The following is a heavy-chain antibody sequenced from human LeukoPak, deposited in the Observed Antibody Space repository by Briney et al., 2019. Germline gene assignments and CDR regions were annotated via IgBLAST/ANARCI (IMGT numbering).Heavy chain of an antibody. CDR3: ARERSSGFVLDY. Sequence: PGGSLRLSCAASGFTFSNYAMHWVRQAPSKGLEWVAVDGTKKTYAHSVQGRFTISRDNVKNTLYLQMDNLRADDTAVYFCARERSSGFVLDYWGQGALVAVSS. V-gene: IGHV3-33*01. D-gene: IGHD1-26*01. J-gene: IGHJ4*02. CDR1: GFTFSNYA. CDR2: DGTKK.